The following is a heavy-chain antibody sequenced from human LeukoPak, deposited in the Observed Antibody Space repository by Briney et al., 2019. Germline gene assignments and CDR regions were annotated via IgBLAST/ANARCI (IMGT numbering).Heavy chain of an antibody. V-gene: IGHV3-11*01. J-gene: IGHJ5*02. Sequence: GGSLRLSCAAPGLTFIDYNMSWIPEAPGKGRGGVSYITTGGRTMYYADSVKGRFTISGDNAKNSLYLQMNSLRAEDTAVCYCARIHRSNWFDPWGQGTLVTVSS. CDR2: ITTGGRTM. CDR3: ARIHRSNWFDP. CDR1: GLTFIDYN. D-gene: IGHD5-18*01.